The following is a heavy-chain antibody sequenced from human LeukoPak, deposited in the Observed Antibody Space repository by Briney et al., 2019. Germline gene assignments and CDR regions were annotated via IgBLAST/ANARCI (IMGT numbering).Heavy chain of an antibody. CDR1: GFTFSSYG. V-gene: IGHV3-30*18. CDR3: AKDRIAARGWFDP. D-gene: IGHD6-6*01. Sequence: GGSLRLSCAASGFTFSSYGMHRVRQAPGKGLEWVAVISYDGSNKYYADSVKGRFTISRDNSKNTLYLQMNSLRAEDTAVYYCAKDRIAARGWFDPWGQGTLVTVSS. CDR2: ISYDGSNK. J-gene: IGHJ5*02.